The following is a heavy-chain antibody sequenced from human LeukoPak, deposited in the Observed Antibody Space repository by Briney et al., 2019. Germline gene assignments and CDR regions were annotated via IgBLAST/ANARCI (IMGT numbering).Heavy chain of an antibody. J-gene: IGHJ4*02. CDR1: GGSFSDYS. Sequence: SETLSLTCAVHGGSFSDYSWTWIRQPPGKGLEWIGEFTHAGDTKYTPSLKRRVSISVDTSKRQFSLTLTSVTAADTAVYYCARGRGAAAGTGHWGQGTLVTVSP. CDR2: FTHAGDT. V-gene: IGHV4-34*01. CDR3: ARGRGAAAGTGH. D-gene: IGHD6-13*01.